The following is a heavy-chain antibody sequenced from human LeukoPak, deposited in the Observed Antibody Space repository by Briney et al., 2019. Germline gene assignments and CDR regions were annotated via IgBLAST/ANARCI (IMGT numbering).Heavy chain of an antibody. D-gene: IGHD3-22*01. CDR3: ARGGTYYYDSSGSPHAFDI. Sequence: SETLSLTCTVSGGSISSYYWSWIRQPAGKGLEWIGRIYTSGSTNYNPSLKSQVTTSVDTSKNQFSLKLSSVTAADTAVYYCARGGTYYYDSSGSPHAFDIWGQGTMVTVSS. J-gene: IGHJ3*02. CDR1: GGSISSYY. CDR2: IYTSGST. V-gene: IGHV4-4*07.